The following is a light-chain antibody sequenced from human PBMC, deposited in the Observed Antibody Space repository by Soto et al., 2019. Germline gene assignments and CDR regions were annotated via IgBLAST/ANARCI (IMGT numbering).Light chain of an antibody. CDR1: QSVSSN. CDR3: QQYHNSPLT. V-gene: IGKV3-15*01. Sequence: EIVMTQSPATLSVSPGERATLSCRASQSVSSNLAGYQQKPGQAPRLLIYDASTRATGIPARFSGSGSGTEFTLTISRLQSEDFAVYYCQQYHNSPLTFGQGTKVEIK. CDR2: DAS. J-gene: IGKJ1*01.